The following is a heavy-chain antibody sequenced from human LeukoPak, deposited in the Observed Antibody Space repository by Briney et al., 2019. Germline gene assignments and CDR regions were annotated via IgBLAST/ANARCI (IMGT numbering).Heavy chain of an antibody. CDR3: ARVRLWCPDY. J-gene: IGHJ4*02. CDR2: INHSGST. CDR1: GGSFSGYY. V-gene: IGHV4-34*01. Sequence: SETLSLTCAVYGGSFSGYYWSWIRQPPGKGLEWIGEINHSGSTNYNPSLKSRVTISVDTSKNQFSLKLSSVTAADTAVYYCARVRLWCPDYWGQGTLVTVSS. D-gene: IGHD3-10*01.